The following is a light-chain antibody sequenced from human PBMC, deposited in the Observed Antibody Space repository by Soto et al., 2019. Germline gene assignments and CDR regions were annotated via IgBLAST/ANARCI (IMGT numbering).Light chain of an antibody. V-gene: IGKV1-39*01. CDR1: QSISSY. J-gene: IGKJ2*01. CDR2: AAS. Sequence: DIQMTQSPSSLSASVGDRVTITCRASQSISSYLNWYQQKPAKAPKLLIYAASSLQSGVPSRYSASGSGTDLTLTISSFETADFATCYFQHSYTTPHTFGQGTNLEIK. CDR3: QHSYTTPHT.